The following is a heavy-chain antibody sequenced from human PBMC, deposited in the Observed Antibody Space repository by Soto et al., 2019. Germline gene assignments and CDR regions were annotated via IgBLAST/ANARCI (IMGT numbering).Heavy chain of an antibody. CDR2: ITWNSRVS. CDR3: AKGRYDFWSPYYFDS. V-gene: IGHV3-9*01. CDR1: GLNFDDFA. J-gene: IGHJ4*01. D-gene: IGHD3-3*01. Sequence: EVQLVESGGRLVQPGRSLRLSCVGTGLNFDDFAMHWVRQAPGKGQEWVSGITWNSRVSAYADSVKGRFTISRDNARNSLYLQMDSLRDEDTALYYCAKGRYDFWSPYYFDSWGQGTLVTVSS.